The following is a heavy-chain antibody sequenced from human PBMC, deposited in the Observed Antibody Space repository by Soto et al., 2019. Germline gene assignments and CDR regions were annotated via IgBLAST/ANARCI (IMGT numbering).Heavy chain of an antibody. CDR2: IYYSGST. D-gene: IGHD2-15*01. V-gene: IGHV4-31*03. J-gene: IGHJ6*03. CDR3: ARGYPGVLSLRYYYYYYMDV. CDR1: GGSISSGGYY. Sequence: SETLSLTCTVSGGSISSGGYYWSWIRQHPGKGLEWIGYIYYSGSTYYNPSLKSRVTISVDTSKNQFSLKLSSVTAADTAVYYCARGYPGVLSLRYYYYYYMDVWGKGTTVTVS.